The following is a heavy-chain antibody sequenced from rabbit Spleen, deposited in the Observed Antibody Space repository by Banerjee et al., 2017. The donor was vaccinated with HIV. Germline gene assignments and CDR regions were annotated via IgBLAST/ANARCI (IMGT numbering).Heavy chain of an antibody. CDR1: GFSFTSGYD. CDR2: SYAGSSGNT. J-gene: IGHJ2*01. D-gene: IGHD1-1*01. CDR3: ARRNVDNGGYKFEF. V-gene: IGHV1S40*01. Sequence: QSLEESGGGLVKPGASLTLTCTASGFSFTSGYDMCWVRQAPGKGLEWIACSYAGSSGNTYSATWAKGRFTISKTSSTTVTLQVTSLTAADTATYFCARRNVDNGGYKFEFRGQGTLVTVS.